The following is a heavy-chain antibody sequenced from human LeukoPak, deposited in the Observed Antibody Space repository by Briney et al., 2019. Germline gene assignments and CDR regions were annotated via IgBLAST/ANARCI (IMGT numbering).Heavy chain of an antibody. CDR2: IYYSGST. Sequence: SETLSLTCTVSGGSISSYYWSWIRQPPGKGLEWIGYIYYSGSTNYNPSLKSRVTISVDTSKNQFSLKLSSVTAADTAVYYCARAKSEHQLFRSNVQDYWGQGTLVTVSS. CDR1: GGSISSYY. V-gene: IGHV4-59*01. J-gene: IGHJ4*02. CDR3: ARAKSEHQLFRSNVQDY. D-gene: IGHD2-2*01.